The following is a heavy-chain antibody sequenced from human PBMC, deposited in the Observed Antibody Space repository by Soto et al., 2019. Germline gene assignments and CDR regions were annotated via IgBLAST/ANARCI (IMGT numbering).Heavy chain of an antibody. CDR3: ARAGAVAGTYYYYYGMDV. D-gene: IGHD6-19*01. V-gene: IGHV3-64D*06. CDR1: GFTFSSYA. J-gene: IGHJ6*02. Sequence: GGSLRLSCSASGFTFSSYARYWVRQAPGKGLEYVSAINSNGGVTYYADSVKGRFTISRDNSKNTLYLQMSSLRAEDTAVYYCARAGAVAGTYYYYYGMDVWGQGTTVTVSS. CDR2: INSNGGVT.